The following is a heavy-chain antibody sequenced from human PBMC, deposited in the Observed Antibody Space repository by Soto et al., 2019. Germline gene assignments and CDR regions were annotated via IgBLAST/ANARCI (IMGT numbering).Heavy chain of an antibody. CDR3: AKVDTWTYFDY. CDR2: ISHSSGDT. D-gene: IGHD5-12*01. CDR1: GFTFSSYA. J-gene: IGHJ4*02. Sequence: GGSLRLSCAASGFTFSSYAMSWVRQAPGKGLEWVSSISHSSGDTYYADSVKGRFTISRDNSRNTLYLQLSSLRDEDTAVYYCAKVDTWTYFDYWGQGTLVTVSS. V-gene: IGHV3-23*01.